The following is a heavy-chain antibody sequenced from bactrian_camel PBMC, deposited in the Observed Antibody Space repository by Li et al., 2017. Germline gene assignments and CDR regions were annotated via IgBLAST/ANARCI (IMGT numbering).Heavy chain of an antibody. V-gene: IGHV3S40*01. CDR3: TKRISVYGGNWRQNY. CDR2: INSDGGGA. J-gene: IGHJ4*01. Sequence: QLVESGGDLVQPGGSLRLSCAVSGFSFSRNDMSWVRQAPGEGLEWVSDINSDGGGAYYTDSVKGRFTISRDNAKNTLYLQLNSLKTEDTAMYYCTKRISVYGGNWRQNYWGQGTQVTVS. D-gene: IGHD6*01. CDR1: GFSFSRND.